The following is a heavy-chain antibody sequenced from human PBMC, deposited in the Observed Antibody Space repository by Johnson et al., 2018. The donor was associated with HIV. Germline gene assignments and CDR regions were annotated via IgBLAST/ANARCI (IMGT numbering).Heavy chain of an antibody. D-gene: IGHD3-22*01. V-gene: IGHV3-30*03. CDR1: GFIFDDYG. CDR3: AREDSSGSFDGFDV. J-gene: IGHJ3*01. CDR2: ISNDGSNK. Sequence: QVQLVESGGGLIQPGGSLRLSCAASGFIFDDYGMSWVRQAPGKGLEWVAFISNDGSNKYYADSVKGRFTISRDNSKNTMYLQMNSLRAEDTAVYYCAREDSSGSFDGFDVWGQGTMVTVSS.